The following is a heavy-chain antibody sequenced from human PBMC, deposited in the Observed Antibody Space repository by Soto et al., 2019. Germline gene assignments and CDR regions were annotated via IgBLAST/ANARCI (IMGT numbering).Heavy chain of an antibody. V-gene: IGHV3-23*01. CDR2: ISGNGVGT. D-gene: IGHD6-19*01. CDR1: GLTFSTYA. Sequence: GGSLRLSCAASGLTFSTYAMSWVRQAPGKGLEWVSTISGNGVGTYYADSVKGRLTISRDNSKNTLFLQMNSLRGEDTAVYYCAKSDGSGSFDDYWGQGTLVTVSS. J-gene: IGHJ4*02. CDR3: AKSDGSGSFDDY.